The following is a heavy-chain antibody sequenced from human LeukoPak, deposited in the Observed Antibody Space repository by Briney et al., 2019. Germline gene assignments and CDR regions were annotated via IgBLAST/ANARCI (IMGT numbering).Heavy chain of an antibody. Sequence: GGSLRLSCTASGFTFGDYALSWFRQAPGKGLEWVGFIRSKAYCGTTEYASSVKGRFTISRDDSKSIAYLQMNSLKTEDTAVYYCTRDRITMIVASRYWGQGTLVTVSS. CDR3: TRDRITMIVASRY. CDR2: IRSKAYCGTT. V-gene: IGHV3-49*03. CDR1: GFTFGDYA. D-gene: IGHD3-22*01. J-gene: IGHJ4*02.